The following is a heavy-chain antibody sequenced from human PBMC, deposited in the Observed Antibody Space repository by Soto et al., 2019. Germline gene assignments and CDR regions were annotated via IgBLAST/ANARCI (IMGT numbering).Heavy chain of an antibody. CDR1: GITFRSYS. CDR2: ITSDSSDI. D-gene: IGHD2-15*01. Sequence: PGGSLRLSCAASGITFRSYSMSWVRQAPGKGLEWVASITSDSSDIYYEDSVKGRFTISRDSGENSLYLQMTSLGAEDTGVYYCATTYCSGGYCFSSEYWGQGVLVTVSS. V-gene: IGHV3-21*01. CDR3: ATTYCSGGYCFSSEY. J-gene: IGHJ4*02.